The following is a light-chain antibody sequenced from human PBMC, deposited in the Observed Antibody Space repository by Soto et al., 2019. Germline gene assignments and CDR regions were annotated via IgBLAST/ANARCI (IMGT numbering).Light chain of an antibody. CDR3: QHYNSYSEA. V-gene: IGKV1-5*03. J-gene: IGKJ1*01. Sequence: DIKMTQSPSTLSGSVGYRVTITCRASQTISSWLAWYQQTPGKAPKPLIYKASTLKSGVPSRFSGSGAGTECTRTISSLQPDDVATDYCQHYNSYSEAFGQGTKVDIK. CDR1: QTISSW. CDR2: KAS.